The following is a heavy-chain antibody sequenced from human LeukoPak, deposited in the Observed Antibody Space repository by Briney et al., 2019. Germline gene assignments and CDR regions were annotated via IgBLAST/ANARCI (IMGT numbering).Heavy chain of an antibody. Sequence: SETLSLTCTVSGASISSSSYYWGWIRQPPGKGLEWIGTISYSGSTYYNPSLKSRVTISVDTSKNRFSLNLSSVTAADTAVYFCARAPHFFDISGSRYYFDYWGQGTLVTVSS. CDR3: ARAPHFFDISGSRYYFDY. D-gene: IGHD3-22*01. V-gene: IGHV4-39*07. CDR2: ISYSGST. J-gene: IGHJ4*02. CDR1: GASISSSSYY.